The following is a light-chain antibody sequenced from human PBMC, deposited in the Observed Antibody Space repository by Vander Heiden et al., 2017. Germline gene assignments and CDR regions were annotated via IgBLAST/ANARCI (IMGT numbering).Light chain of an antibody. CDR1: QSVSSY. Sequence: EIGLTQSTATLSLSPGERATRSCRASQSVSSYLAWYQQKPGQAPRLLIYDASNRATGIPARFSGSGSGTDFTLSIRSLEPEDFAVYYCQQRSNWPITFGQGTRLDIK. CDR2: DAS. CDR3: QQRSNWPIT. V-gene: IGKV3-11*01. J-gene: IGKJ5*01.